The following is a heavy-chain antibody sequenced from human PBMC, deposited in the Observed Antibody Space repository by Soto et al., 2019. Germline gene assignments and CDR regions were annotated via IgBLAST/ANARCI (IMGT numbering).Heavy chain of an antibody. V-gene: IGHV4-39*01. Sequence: SETLSLTCTVSGGSISSSSYYWGWIRQPPGKGLEWIGSIYYSGSTYYNPSLKSRVTISVDTSKNQFSLKLSSVTAADTAVYYCARHLVGATKVYYYGMDVWGQGTTVTVSS. D-gene: IGHD1-26*01. J-gene: IGHJ6*02. CDR1: GGSISSSSYY. CDR3: ARHLVGATKVYYYGMDV. CDR2: IYYSGST.